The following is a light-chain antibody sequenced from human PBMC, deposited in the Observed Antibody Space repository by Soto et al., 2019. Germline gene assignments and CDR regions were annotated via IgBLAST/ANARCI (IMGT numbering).Light chain of an antibody. Sequence: DIVMTQSPDSLAVSLGERATINCKSSQSVLYSSNNRNYLAWYQQKPGQPPKLLIYWASTRESGVPDRFSGSGSGTDFTLAISCLQAEDGAVYYCQQYYGTPRTFGQGTNVENK. J-gene: IGKJ1*01. CDR1: QSVLYSSNNRNY. CDR3: QQYYGTPRT. CDR2: WAS. V-gene: IGKV4-1*01.